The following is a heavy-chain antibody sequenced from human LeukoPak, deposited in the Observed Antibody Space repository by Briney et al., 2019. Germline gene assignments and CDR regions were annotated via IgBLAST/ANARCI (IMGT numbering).Heavy chain of an antibody. CDR3: ARRAQDIVVVPAYYFDY. CDR1: GYTFTIYG. V-gene: IGHV1-18*01. D-gene: IGHD2-2*01. J-gene: IGHJ4*02. Sequence: ASVKVSCKASGYTFTIYGISWVRQAPGQGLEWMGWISADNGNTNYAQKLQGRVTMTTDTSTSTAYMELRSLRSDDTAVYYCARRAQDIVVVPAYYFDYWGQGTLVTVSS. CDR2: ISADNGNT.